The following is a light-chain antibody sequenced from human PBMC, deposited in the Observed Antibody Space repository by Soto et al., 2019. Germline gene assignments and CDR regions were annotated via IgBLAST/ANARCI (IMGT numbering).Light chain of an antibody. CDR3: QHRANWPPSVT. CDR2: DVS. V-gene: IGKV3-11*01. CDR1: QSVGNF. J-gene: IGKJ4*01. Sequence: EVVLTQSPATLSLSPRARATLSCRASQSVGNFLAWYQQKPGQAPRLLIYDVSNRATGIPARFGGSGSGTDFTLTIRTLEPEDFAVYYCQHRANWPPSVTFGGGTRV.